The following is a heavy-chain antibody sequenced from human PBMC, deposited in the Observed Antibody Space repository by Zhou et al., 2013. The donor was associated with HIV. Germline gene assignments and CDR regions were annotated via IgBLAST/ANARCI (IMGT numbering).Heavy chain of an antibody. CDR1: GYTFNTYG. J-gene: IGHJ4*02. D-gene: IGHD1-26*01. CDR2: TSAYNGNP. V-gene: IGHV1-18*01. Sequence: VQLVQSGPEMKKPGASVKVSCQASGYTFNTYGISWVRQAPGQGLEWMGWTSAYNGNPNYAQIFQGRVTMTADTSTGKAYMELRSLTYDDTALYYCARDLGGSYKPFDFWGQGTLVTVSS. CDR3: ARDLGGSYKPFDF.